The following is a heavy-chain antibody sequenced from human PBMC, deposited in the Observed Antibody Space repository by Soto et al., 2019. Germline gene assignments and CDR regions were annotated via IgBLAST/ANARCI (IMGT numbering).Heavy chain of an antibody. V-gene: IGHV4-30-4*01. J-gene: IGHJ3*02. CDR1: GGSISSGDYY. Sequence: SETLSLTCTVSGGSISSGDYYWSWIRQPPGKGLEWIGYIYYSGSTYYSPSLKSRVTISVDTSKNQFSLKLSSVTAADTAVYYCARVETITIFGVVIKRAFDIWGQGTMVS. D-gene: IGHD3-3*01. CDR3: ARVETITIFGVVIKRAFDI. CDR2: IYYSGST.